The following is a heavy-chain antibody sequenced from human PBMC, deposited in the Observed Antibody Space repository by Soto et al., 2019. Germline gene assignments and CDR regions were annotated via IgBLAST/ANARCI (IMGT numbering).Heavy chain of an antibody. CDR2: IYSGGST. J-gene: IGHJ2*01. CDR1: GFTVSSHY. Sequence: EVQLVVSGGGLVQPGGSLRLSCAASGFTVSSHYMSWVRQAPGKGLEWVSVIYSGGSTYYADSVQGRFTISRDNSKNTLYLQMNSLRAEDTAVYYCARGWRCSGGSCYAGWYFDLWGRGTLVTVSS. D-gene: IGHD2-15*01. V-gene: IGHV3-66*01. CDR3: ARGWRCSGGSCYAGWYFDL.